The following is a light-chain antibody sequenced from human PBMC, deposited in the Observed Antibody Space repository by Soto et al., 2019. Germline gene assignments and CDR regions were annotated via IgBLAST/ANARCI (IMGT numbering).Light chain of an antibody. CDR2: GAS. CDR1: QSVGNSH. Sequence: ETLLTQSPCTLHFSAGERATLSCRASQSVGNSHVAWYQQRRGLPPRLLIYGASNRATGIPDSFTGSGSGADFTLTISRLEHEDFAVYYCQQYNNWPEITFGQGTRLEIK. J-gene: IGKJ5*01. V-gene: IGKV3-20*01. CDR3: QQYNNWPEIT.